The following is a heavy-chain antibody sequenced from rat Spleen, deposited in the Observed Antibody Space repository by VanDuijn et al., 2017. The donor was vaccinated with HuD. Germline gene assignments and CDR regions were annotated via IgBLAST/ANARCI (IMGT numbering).Heavy chain of an antibody. J-gene: IGHJ2*01. D-gene: IGHD1-11*01. V-gene: IGHV5-29*01. CDR3: TRGGPPPDY. CDR2: ISYDGSST. CDR1: GFTFSDYY. Sequence: EVQLVESDGGLVQPGRSLKLSCAASGFTFSDYYMAWVRQAPTKGLEWVATISYDGSSTYYRDSVKGRFTISRDNAKSTLYLQMDSLRSEDTATYYCTRGGPPPDYWGQGVMVTVSS.